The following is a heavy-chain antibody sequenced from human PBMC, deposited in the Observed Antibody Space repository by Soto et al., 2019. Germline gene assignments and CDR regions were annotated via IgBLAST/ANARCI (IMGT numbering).Heavy chain of an antibody. V-gene: IGHV4-30-4*01. CDR2: IYYSGST. Sequence: SETLSLTCTVSGASISSGDYYWSWIRQPPGKGLEWIGYIYYSGSTYYNPSLKSRVTISVDTSKNQFSLKLSSVTAADTAVYYCARAMVVTQNWFDPWGQGTLVTVSS. CDR1: GASISSGDYY. D-gene: IGHD2-15*01. J-gene: IGHJ5*02. CDR3: ARAMVVTQNWFDP.